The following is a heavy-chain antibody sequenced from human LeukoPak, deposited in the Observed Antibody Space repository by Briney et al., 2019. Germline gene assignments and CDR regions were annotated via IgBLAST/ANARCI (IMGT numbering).Heavy chain of an antibody. CDR1: GFTFSSYA. CDR2: ISGSGGST. CDR3: ARASGYSSGWTDVFDI. D-gene: IGHD6-19*01. J-gene: IGHJ3*02. V-gene: IGHV3-23*01. Sequence: PGGSLRLSCAASGFTFSSYAMSWVRQAPGKGLEWVSAISGSGGSTYYADSVKGRFTISRDNSKNTLYLQMNSLTAGDTAVYYCARASGYSSGWTDVFDIWGQGTMVTASS.